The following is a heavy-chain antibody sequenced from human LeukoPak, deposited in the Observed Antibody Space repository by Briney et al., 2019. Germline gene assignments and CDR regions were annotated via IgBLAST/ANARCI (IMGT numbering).Heavy chain of an antibody. CDR3: AKRLDYSTSWFYFDY. J-gene: IGHJ4*02. CDR2: ISYDGSNK. V-gene: IGHV3-30-3*02. D-gene: IGHD4-11*01. CDR1: GFTFSSYA. Sequence: PGGSLRLSCAASGFTFSSYAMHWVRQAPGKGLEWVAVISYDGSNKYYADSVKGRFTISRDNSKNTLYVQMNSLRAEDTAVYYCAKRLDYSTSWFYFDYWGQGTLVTVSS.